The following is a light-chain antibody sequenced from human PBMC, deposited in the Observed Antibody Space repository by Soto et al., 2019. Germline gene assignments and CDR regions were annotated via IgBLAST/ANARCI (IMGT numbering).Light chain of an antibody. CDR1: QSISSW. CDR2: KAS. V-gene: IGKV1-5*03. J-gene: IGKJ1*01. Sequence: DIQMTQSPSTLSASVGDRVTITCRASQSISSWLAWYQQKPGKAPKLLIYKASSLESGVPSRFSGSGSGTEFTLTISSLQHDDFATYYCQQYNSQGTFGQGTKVEIK. CDR3: QQYNSQGT.